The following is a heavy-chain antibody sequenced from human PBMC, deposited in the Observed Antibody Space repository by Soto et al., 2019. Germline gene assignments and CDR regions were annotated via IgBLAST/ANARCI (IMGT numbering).Heavy chain of an antibody. Sequence: QVQLQQWGAGLLKPSETLSLACAVYGGSFSDYFWTWIRQPPGKGLEWIGEINHSGSTHYNPSLKGQVSISVNVSSNQYPLRLSLVTAAATAGYNCARPPLSVSGQYFFNRYGMDVWGQGTTVPVSS. CDR3: ARPPLSVSGQYFFNRYGMDV. CDR2: INHSGST. J-gene: IGHJ6*02. V-gene: IGHV4-34*01. D-gene: IGHD6-19*01. CDR1: GGSFSDYF.